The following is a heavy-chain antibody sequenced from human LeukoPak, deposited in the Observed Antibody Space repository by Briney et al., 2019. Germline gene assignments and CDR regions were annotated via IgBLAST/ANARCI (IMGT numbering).Heavy chain of an antibody. CDR3: ANLGYCGVHRCYPVA. V-gene: IGHV4-4*02. J-gene: IGHJ5*02. Sequence: PGGSLRLSCAASGFTFRNYAMSWVRQAPGKGLEWIGEIYVSGSTNYNPSLESRVTLSVDKSKNQFSLKLTSVTAADTAVYYCANLGYCGVHRCYPVAWGQGTLVTVSS. D-gene: IGHD2-15*01. CDR1: GFTFRNYAM. CDR2: IYVSGST.